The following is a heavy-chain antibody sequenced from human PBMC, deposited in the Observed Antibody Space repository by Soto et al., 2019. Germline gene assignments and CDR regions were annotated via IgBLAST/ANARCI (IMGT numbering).Heavy chain of an antibody. V-gene: IGHV3-74*01. J-gene: IGHJ4*02. CDR3: DY. CDR2: INNDGSDT. Sequence: GGSLRLSCAASGFTFSNYWMHWVRQAPGKGLVWVSGINNDGSDTRYADSVKGRFTVSRDNAKNTVFLQMSSLRADDTGVYYFDYWGQGTLVTVSS. CDR1: GFTFSNYW.